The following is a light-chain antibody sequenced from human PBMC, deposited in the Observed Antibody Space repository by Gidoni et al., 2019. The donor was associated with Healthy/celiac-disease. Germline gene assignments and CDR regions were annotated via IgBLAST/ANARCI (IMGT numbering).Light chain of an antibody. Sequence: QSVLTQPPPASGTPGQRVTISCSGSSSNIGSNYVYWYQQLPGTAPKLLIYRNNQRPSGVPDRFSGSKSGTSASLASSGLRSEDEADYYCAAWDDSLSGVVFGGGTKLTVL. J-gene: IGLJ2*01. CDR3: AAWDDSLSGVV. V-gene: IGLV1-47*01. CDR1: SSNIGSNY. CDR2: RNN.